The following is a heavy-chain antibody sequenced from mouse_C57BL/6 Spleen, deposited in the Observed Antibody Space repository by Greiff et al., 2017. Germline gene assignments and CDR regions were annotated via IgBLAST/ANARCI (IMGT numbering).Heavy chain of an antibody. Sequence: VQLQQSGPVLVKPGASVKMSCKASGYTFTDYYMNWVKQSHGKSLEWIGVINPYNGGTSYNQKFKGKATLTVDKSSSTAYMELNSLTSEDSAVYDCARTDSSGLYAMDYWGQGTSVTVSS. V-gene: IGHV1-19*01. CDR2: INPYNGGT. J-gene: IGHJ4*01. CDR1: GYTFTDYY. CDR3: ARTDSSGLYAMDY. D-gene: IGHD3-2*02.